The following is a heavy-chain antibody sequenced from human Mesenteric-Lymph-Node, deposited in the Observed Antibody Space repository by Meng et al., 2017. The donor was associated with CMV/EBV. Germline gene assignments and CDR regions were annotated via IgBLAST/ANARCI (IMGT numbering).Heavy chain of an antibody. J-gene: IGHJ4*02. D-gene: IGHD2-2*01. CDR1: GYTFTNYD. Sequence: CKASGYTFTNYDINGVRQATGQGLEWMGRVNANSGDTNYAQNFQGRVTMTRDTSSSITYMELRSLRSDDTAIYYCGRDLVAAALDYWGQGALVTVSS. CDR3: GRDLVAAALDY. V-gene: IGHV1-2*06. CDR2: VNANSGDT.